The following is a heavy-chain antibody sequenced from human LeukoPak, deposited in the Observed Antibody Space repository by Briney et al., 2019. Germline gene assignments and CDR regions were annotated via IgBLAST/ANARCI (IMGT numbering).Heavy chain of an antibody. CDR2: IKVNGDDI. Sequence: GGSLRLSCGASGFNFRDDWMHWVRQAPGKGLVWLSGIKVNGDDIGYADSVKGRFTISRDNSKNTLYLQMNSLRAEDTAVYYCARGSLTYYYYCGMDVWGQGTTVTVSS. J-gene: IGHJ6*02. CDR1: GFNFRDDW. V-gene: IGHV3-74*01. CDR3: ARGSLTYYYYCGMDV.